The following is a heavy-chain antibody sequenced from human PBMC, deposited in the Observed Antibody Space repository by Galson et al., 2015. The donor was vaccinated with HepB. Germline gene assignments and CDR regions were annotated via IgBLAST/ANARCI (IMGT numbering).Heavy chain of an antibody. V-gene: IGHV3-13*01. CDR2: IGTAGDT. CDR3: ARGGEIGFDY. Sequence: SLRLSCAASGFTFSSYDMHWVRQATGKGLEWVSGIGTAGDTYYAGSVKGRFTISRENAKTSLYLQMNSLRAGDTAVYYCARGGEIGFDYWGQGTLVTVSS. J-gene: IGHJ4*02. D-gene: IGHD3-16*01. CDR1: GFTFSSYD.